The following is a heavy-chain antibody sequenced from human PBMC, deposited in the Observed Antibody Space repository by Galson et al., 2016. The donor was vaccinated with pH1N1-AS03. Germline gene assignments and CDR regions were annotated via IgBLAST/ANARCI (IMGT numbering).Heavy chain of an antibody. J-gene: IGHJ2*01. CDR3: ARRRAEVSGNWYFDL. Sequence: PALVKPPQTLTLTCSFSGFSLSTPGVGVGWIRQPPGKALEYLGLIYWDDDRRYRPSLNSRLTITKDTSKNQVLLRLTNVDPVDTRTYYCARRRAEVSGNWYFDLWGRGTLVTVSS. CDR2: IYWDDDR. CDR1: GFSLSTPGVG. V-gene: IGHV2-5*02. D-gene: IGHD5/OR15-5a*01.